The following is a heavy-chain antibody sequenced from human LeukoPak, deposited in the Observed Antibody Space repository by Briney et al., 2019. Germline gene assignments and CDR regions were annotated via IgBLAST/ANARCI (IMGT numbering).Heavy chain of an antibody. Sequence: PGGSVRLSCAASGFTFGSYSMNWVRQAPGKGLEWVSSISSSSSYIYYADSVKGRFTISRDNAKNSLYLQMNSLRVEDTAVYYCARGSHTTPGGYFDYWGQGTLVTVSS. CDR3: ARGSHTTPGGYFDY. J-gene: IGHJ4*02. CDR1: GFTFGSYS. D-gene: IGHD1-1*01. CDR2: ISSSSSYI. V-gene: IGHV3-21*01.